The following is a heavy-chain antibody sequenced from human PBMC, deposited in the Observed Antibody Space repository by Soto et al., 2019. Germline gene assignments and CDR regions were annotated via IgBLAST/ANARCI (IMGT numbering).Heavy chain of an antibody. CDR3: ARDSDGQSSGWYGGMDV. V-gene: IGHV3-33*01. J-gene: IGHJ6*02. CDR1: GFTFSSYG. CDR2: IWYDGNDK. Sequence: QVQLVESGGTVVQPGRSLRLSCTASGFTFSSYGMHWVRQAPGKGLEWVALIWYDGNDKYYADSVKGRFTISRDNFKNKXYLQMTSLRAEDTAVYYCARDSDGQSSGWYGGMDVWGQGTTVTVSS. D-gene: IGHD6-19*01.